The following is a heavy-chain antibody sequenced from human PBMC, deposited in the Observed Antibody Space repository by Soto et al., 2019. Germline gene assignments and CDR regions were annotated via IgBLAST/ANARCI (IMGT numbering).Heavy chain of an antibody. J-gene: IGHJ3*02. CDR2: IFHSGHT. Sequence: QLQLHESGSGLVKPSQTLSLTCAVSGASISSGSYSWSWIRQTPGEGLEWIGYIFHSGHTYYNPSLKSRVTISVDTSKNQFSLKLSSVTAADTAVYYCARDGDYYDSAGYLTIWGQGTMVTVSS. D-gene: IGHD3-22*01. CDR1: GASISSGSYS. V-gene: IGHV4-30-2*01. CDR3: ARDGDYYDSAGYLTI.